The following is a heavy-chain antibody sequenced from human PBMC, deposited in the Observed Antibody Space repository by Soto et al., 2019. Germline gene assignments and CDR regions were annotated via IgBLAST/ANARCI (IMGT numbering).Heavy chain of an antibody. CDR3: ARRYGGTFDY. Sequence: SETLSLTCTVSGGSISSYYWSWIRQPPGKGLEWIGFIYNSGSTYYNSSLKSRVTISLDTSKNQFSLKLSSVTAADTAVYYCARRYGGTFDYWGQGTLVTVSS. CDR2: IYNSGST. CDR1: GGSISSYY. V-gene: IGHV4-59*01. J-gene: IGHJ4*02. D-gene: IGHD2-15*01.